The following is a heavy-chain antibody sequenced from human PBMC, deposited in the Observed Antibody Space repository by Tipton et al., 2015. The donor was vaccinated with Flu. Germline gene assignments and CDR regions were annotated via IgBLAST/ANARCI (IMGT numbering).Heavy chain of an antibody. CDR2: IYTRGST. J-gene: IGHJ4*02. V-gene: IGHV4-61*02. CDR1: GGSISSGSYY. D-gene: IGHD3-22*01. Sequence: TLSLTCTVSGGSISSGSYYWSWIRQPAGKGLEWIGRIYTRGSTNYNPSLKSRVTISVDTSKNQFSLKLSSVTAADTAVYYCARVRSYYDSSGYYYAFDYWGQGTLVTVSS. CDR3: ARVRSYYDSSGYYYAFDY.